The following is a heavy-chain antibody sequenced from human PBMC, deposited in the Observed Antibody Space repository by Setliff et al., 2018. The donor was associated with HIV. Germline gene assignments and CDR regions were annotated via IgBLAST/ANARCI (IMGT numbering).Heavy chain of an antibody. V-gene: IGHV3-48*01. Sequence: GGSLRLSCAASGFTFSSYSMNWVRQAPGKGLEWVSYISSSSNTIYYADSVKGRFTISRDNAKNSLYLQMNSLRAEDTAVYYCAREVQDGSGTYDWFDPWGQGTLVTVSS. D-gene: IGHD3-10*01. CDR2: ISSSSNTI. CDR3: AREVQDGSGTYDWFDP. CDR1: GFTFSSYS. J-gene: IGHJ5*02.